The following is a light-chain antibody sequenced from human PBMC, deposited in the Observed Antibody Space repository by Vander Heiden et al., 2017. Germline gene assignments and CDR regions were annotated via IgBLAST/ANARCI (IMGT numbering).Light chain of an antibody. CDR1: SSDVGTYNI. Sequence: QSALTQPASVSGSPGQAITLSCSGTSSDVGTYNIVSCYHQHPGKAPNLMIYGVSHRHSGVSTRFSCSTSGNTASPITSARQAEDEADDYYCSSEASSTFEDVFGTGTKVTVL. CDR2: GVS. J-gene: IGLJ1*01. V-gene: IGLV2-23*02. CDR3: CSSEASSTFEDV.